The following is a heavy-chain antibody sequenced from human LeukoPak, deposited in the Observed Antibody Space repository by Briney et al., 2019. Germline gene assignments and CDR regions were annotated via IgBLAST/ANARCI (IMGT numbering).Heavy chain of an antibody. CDR1: GGSSRGYY. D-gene: IGHD1-14*01. J-gene: IGHJ3*02. CDR2: INHSGST. V-gene: IGHV4-34*01. CDR3: ARPDPEGDAFDI. Sequence: SETLSLTCAVYGGSSRGYYWSWIRQPPGTGLEWIGEINHSGSTNYNASLKSRVTISVDTSKNQFSLRLSSVTAADTAVYYCARPDPEGDAFDIWGQGTMVTVSS.